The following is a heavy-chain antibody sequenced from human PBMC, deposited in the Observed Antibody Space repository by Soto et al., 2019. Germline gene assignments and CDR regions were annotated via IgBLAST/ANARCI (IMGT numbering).Heavy chain of an antibody. Sequence: SETLSLTCTVSGGSISSYYWSWIRQPPGKGLEWIGYIYYSGSTNYNPSLKSRVTISVDTSKNQFSLKLSSVTAADTAVYYCATGGSPADPSPAEYFQHWGQGTLVTVSS. V-gene: IGHV4-59*01. D-gene: IGHD2-2*01. J-gene: IGHJ1*01. CDR1: GGSISSYY. CDR3: ATGGSPADPSPAEYFQH. CDR2: IYYSGST.